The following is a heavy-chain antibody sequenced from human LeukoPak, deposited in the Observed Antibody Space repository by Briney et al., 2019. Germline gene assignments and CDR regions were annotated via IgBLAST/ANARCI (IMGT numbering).Heavy chain of an antibody. D-gene: IGHD1-26*01. J-gene: IGHJ4*02. V-gene: IGHV4-39*07. CDR3: ARGSGPGGLLAPGFDY. CDR2: INHSGST. Sequence: SETLSLTCTVSGGSISSSSYYWGWIRQPPGKGLEWIGEINHSGSTNYNPSLKSRVTISVDTSKNQFSLKLSSVTAADTAVYYCARGSGPGGLLAPGFDYGGKETLAPVP. CDR1: GGSISSSSYY.